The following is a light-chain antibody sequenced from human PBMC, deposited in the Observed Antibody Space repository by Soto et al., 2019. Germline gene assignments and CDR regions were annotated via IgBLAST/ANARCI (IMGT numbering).Light chain of an antibody. CDR1: QSISSW. CDR3: QQYNSYSRT. CDR2: KAS. V-gene: IGKV1-5*03. Sequence: DIPLSQSPATLSASVGDRFTITCRASQSISSWLAWYQQKPGKATKLLIYKASSLESGVPSRFSGSGSGTEFTLTISSLQPDDFATYYCQQYNSYSRTFGQGTKVDI. J-gene: IGKJ1*01.